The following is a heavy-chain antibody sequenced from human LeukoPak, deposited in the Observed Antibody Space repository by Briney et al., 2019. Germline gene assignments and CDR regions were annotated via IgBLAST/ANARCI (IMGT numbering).Heavy chain of an antibody. CDR2: ISYDGSNK. CDR1: GFTFSSYA. CDR3: ARDPQWLVSSFDY. J-gene: IGHJ4*02. Sequence: GRSLRLSCAASGFTFSSYAMHWVRQAPGKGLEGVAVISYDGSNKYYADSVKGRFTISRDNSKNTLYLQMNSLRAEDTAVYYCARDPQWLVSSFDYWGQGTLVTVSS. V-gene: IGHV3-30-3*01. D-gene: IGHD6-19*01.